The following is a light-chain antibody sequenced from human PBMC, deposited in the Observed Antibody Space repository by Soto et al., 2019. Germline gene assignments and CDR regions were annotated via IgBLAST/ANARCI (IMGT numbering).Light chain of an antibody. Sequence: QSVLTQPASVSGSPGQSITISCTGTSSDVGGYNYVSWYQQHPGKAPKLMIYDVSNRPSGVSNRFSGSKSGNTASLTISGLQHDDEADYYCSSSTSSSTQEVFGGGTKLTVL. J-gene: IGLJ2*01. CDR3: SSSTSSSTQEV. CDR1: SSDVGGYNY. CDR2: DVS. V-gene: IGLV2-14*01.